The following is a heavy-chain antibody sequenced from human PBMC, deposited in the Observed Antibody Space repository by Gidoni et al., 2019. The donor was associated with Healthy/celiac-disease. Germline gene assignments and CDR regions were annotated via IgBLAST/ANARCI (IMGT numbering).Heavy chain of an antibody. V-gene: IGHV3-21*01. CDR1: GFTFSSYS. D-gene: IGHD5-12*01. CDR2: ISSSSSYI. J-gene: IGHJ4*02. CDR3: ARDIVATIKAFDY. Sequence: EVQLVESGGGLVKPGGSLRLSFAASGFTFSSYSMNWVRQAPGKGLEWVSSISSSSSYIYYADSVKGRFTISRDNAKNSLYLQMNSLRAEDTAVYYCARDIVATIKAFDYWGQGTLVTVSS.